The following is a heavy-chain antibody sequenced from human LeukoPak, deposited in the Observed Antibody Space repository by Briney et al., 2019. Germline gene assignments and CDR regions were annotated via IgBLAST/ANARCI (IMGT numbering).Heavy chain of an antibody. V-gene: IGHV3-7*03. CDR2: VNRDGSET. CDR3: ARNNGMDV. CDR1: GFALSSHW. Sequence: GGSLRLSCAASGFALSSHWMTWVCQVPGRGPEWVANVNRDGSETYYLDSVKGRFTISKDNAKNSLYLQMNSLRAEDTALYHCARNNGMDVWGQGTTVIVSS. J-gene: IGHJ6*02.